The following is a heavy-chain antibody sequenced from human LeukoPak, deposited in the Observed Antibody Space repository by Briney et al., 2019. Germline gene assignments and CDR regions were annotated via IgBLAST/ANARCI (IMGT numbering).Heavy chain of an antibody. CDR3: ASQQQLVLLDWFDP. Sequence: PSETLSLTCTVSGGSISSYHWSWIRQPAGKGLEWIGRIYTSGSTNYNPSLKSRVTMSVDTSKNQFSLKMSSVTAADTAVYFCASQQQLVLLDWFDPWGQGALVTVSS. CDR1: GGSISSYH. CDR2: IYTSGST. D-gene: IGHD1-1*01. V-gene: IGHV4-4*07. J-gene: IGHJ5*02.